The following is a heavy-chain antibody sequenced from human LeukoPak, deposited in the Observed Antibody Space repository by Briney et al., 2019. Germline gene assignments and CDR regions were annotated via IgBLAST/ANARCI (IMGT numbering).Heavy chain of an antibody. V-gene: IGHV3-11*05. J-gene: IGHJ6*02. CDR1: GFTFSDHY. CDR2: ISGSSSET. CDR3: ARGHYGMGV. Sequence: GGSLRLSCAASGFTFSDHYMSWVRQAAGKGMEWGLYISGSSSETNYADSLKGPFTISRDNPKNSLYLQMNSLRVEETAVYYCARGHYGMGVWGQGTTVTVSS.